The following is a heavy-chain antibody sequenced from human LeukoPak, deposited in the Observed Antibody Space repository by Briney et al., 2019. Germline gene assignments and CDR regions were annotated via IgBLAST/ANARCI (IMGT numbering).Heavy chain of an antibody. CDR3: ASPKQKDYGLNFDY. D-gene: IGHD4-17*01. CDR2: INPNSGGT. Sequence: ASVKVSCKASGYTFTSYAMNWVRQAPGQGLEWMGWINPNSGGTNYAQKFQGRVTMTRDTSISTAYMELSRLRSDDTAVYYCASPKQKDYGLNFDYWGQGTLVTVSS. V-gene: IGHV1-2*02. CDR1: GYTFTSYA. J-gene: IGHJ4*02.